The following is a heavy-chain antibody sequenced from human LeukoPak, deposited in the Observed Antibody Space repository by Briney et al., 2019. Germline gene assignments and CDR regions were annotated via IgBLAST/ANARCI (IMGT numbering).Heavy chain of an antibody. CDR1: GGSISSSSYY. CDR2: IYYSGST. D-gene: IGHD5-24*01. J-gene: IGHJ4*02. Sequence: PSETLSLTCTVSGGSISSSSYYWGWIRQPPGRGLEWIGSIYYSGSTYYNPSLKSRVTISVDKSKNQFSLKLSSVTAADTAVYYCARNRDGYNSFDYWGQGTLVTVSS. V-gene: IGHV4-39*07. CDR3: ARNRDGYNSFDY.